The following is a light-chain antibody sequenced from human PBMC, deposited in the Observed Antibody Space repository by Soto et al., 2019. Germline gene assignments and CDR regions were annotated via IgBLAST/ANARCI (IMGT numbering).Light chain of an antibody. CDR2: AAS. CDR1: QAISSS. V-gene: IGKV1-9*01. CDR3: QQLTDYRYT. J-gene: IGKJ2*01. Sequence: DIQLTQSPSFLSASVGDRVTITCRASQAISSSLAWYQHNPGKAPKLLIYAASTLQNGVPSSFSGSGSGTEFTLTICSLQPEDFATYYCQQLTDYRYTFGQGTKVEIK.